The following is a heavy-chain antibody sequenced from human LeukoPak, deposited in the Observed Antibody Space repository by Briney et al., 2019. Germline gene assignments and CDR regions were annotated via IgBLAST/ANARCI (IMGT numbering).Heavy chain of an antibody. Sequence: PSETLSLTCTVSGGSISSGGYYWSWIRQPPGKGLEWIGYIYHSGSTYYNPSLKSRVTISVDTSKNQFSLKLSSVTAADTAVYYCARVEIDYVWGSYRFYYFDYWGQGTLVTVSS. V-gene: IGHV4-30-2*01. J-gene: IGHJ4*02. CDR3: ARVEIDYVWGSYRFYYFDY. D-gene: IGHD3-16*02. CDR2: IYHSGST. CDR1: GGSISSGGYY.